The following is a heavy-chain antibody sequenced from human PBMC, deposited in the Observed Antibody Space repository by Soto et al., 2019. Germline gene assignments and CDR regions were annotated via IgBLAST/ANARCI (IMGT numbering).Heavy chain of an antibody. D-gene: IGHD2-2*02. Sequence: ASVKVSCKAPRDTFTSYYINWVRQAPGQGLEWMGVINPHGGSTAYAQKFQGRVTMTRDTSISTAYMELSRLRSDDTAVYYCARSRPPIVVVPAAIWFDPWGQGTLVTVSS. V-gene: IGHV1-2*02. CDR2: INPHGGST. CDR1: RDTFTSYY. CDR3: ARSRPPIVVVPAAIWFDP. J-gene: IGHJ5*02.